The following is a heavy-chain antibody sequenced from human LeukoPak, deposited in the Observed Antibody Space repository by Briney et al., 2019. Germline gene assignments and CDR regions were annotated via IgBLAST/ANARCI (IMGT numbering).Heavy chain of an antibody. V-gene: IGHV4-4*07. D-gene: IGHD3-10*01. J-gene: IGHJ4*02. CDR2: MYTSGST. CDR1: GGSISNYY. Sequence: SETLSLTCTVSGGSISNYYWSWIRQPAGKGLEWIGRMYTSGSTNYNPSLKSRVTMSVDTSKNQFSLKLSSVTAADTAVYYCARDTGYYFGSGNYLYYFDYWGQGTLVTVSS. CDR3: ARDTGYYFGSGNYLYYFDY.